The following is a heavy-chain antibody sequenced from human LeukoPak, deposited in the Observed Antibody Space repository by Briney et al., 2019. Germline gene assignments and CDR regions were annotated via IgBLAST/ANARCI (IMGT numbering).Heavy chain of an antibody. CDR2: IYYSGST. CDR3: ARVSTSSYYYSFDV. Sequence: PSETLSLTCTVSGGSFSSYYWSWIRQPPGKGLEWIGYIYYSGSTSYNPSLNSRVTISSDTSKNQFSLQLSSVTSADTAVYYCARVSTSSYYYSFDVWGQGTTVTVSS. J-gene: IGHJ6*02. V-gene: IGHV4-59*01. D-gene: IGHD2-2*01. CDR1: GGSFSSYY.